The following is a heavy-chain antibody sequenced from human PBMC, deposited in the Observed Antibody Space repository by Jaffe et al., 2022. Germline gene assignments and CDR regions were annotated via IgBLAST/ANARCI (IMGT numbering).Heavy chain of an antibody. CDR2: IYHSGST. D-gene: IGHD3-22*01. J-gene: IGHJ4*02. V-gene: IGHV4-38-2*02. CDR3: ARDPVRYYYDSSGYSLLYYFDY. Sequence: QVQLQESGPGLVKPSETLSLTCAVSGYSISSGYYWGWIRQPPGKGLEWIGSIYHSGSTYYNPSLKSRVTISVDTSKNQFSLKLSSVTAADTAVYYCARDPVRYYYDSSGYSLLYYFDYWGQGTLVTVSS. CDR1: GYSISSGYY.